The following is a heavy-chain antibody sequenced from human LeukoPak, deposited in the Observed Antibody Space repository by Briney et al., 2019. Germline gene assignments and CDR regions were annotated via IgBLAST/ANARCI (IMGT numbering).Heavy chain of an antibody. J-gene: IGHJ6*03. CDR2: IYHSGST. Sequence: SETLSLTCTVSGYSISSGYYWGWIRQPPGKGVEWIGSIYHSGSTYYNPSLKSRVTISVDTSKNQFSLELSSVTAADTAVYYCARGFLEWTALRYYYYYMDVWGKGTTVTVSS. CDR3: ARGFLEWTALRYYYYYMDV. D-gene: IGHD3-3*01. V-gene: IGHV4-38-2*02. CDR1: GYSISSGYY.